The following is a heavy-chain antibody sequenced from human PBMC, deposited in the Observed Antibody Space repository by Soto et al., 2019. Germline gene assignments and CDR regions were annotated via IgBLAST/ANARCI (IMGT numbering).Heavy chain of an antibody. CDR3: ARGEHSDAFDI. CDR1: GFTFSSYD. Sequence: GGSLRLSCAASGFTFSSYDMHWVRQATGKGLEWVSAIGTAGDTYYPGSVKGRFTISRENAKNSLYLQMNSLRAGDTAVYYCARGEHSDAFDIWGQGTMVTVSS. CDR2: IGTAGDT. D-gene: IGHD1-1*01. V-gene: IGHV3-13*01. J-gene: IGHJ3*02.